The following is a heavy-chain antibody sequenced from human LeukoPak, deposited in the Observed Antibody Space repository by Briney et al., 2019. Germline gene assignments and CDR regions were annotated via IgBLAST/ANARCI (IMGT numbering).Heavy chain of an antibody. CDR2: IYTSGST. J-gene: IGHJ4*02. CDR3: ARHSSLGSLVVVHLRYYFDY. Sequence: PSQTLSLTCTVSGGSISSGSYYWSWIRQPAGKGLEWIGRIYTSGSTNYNPSLKSRVTIPVDTSKNQFSLKLSSVTAADTAVYYCARHSSLGSLVVVHLRYYFDYWGQGTLVTVSS. D-gene: IGHD3-22*01. CDR1: GGSISSGSYY. V-gene: IGHV4-61*02.